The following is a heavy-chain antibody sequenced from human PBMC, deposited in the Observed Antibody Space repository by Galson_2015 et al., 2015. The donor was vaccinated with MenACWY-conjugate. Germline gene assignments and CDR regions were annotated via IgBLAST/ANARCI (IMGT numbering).Heavy chain of an antibody. J-gene: IGHJ3*02. CDR3: ARDVRSGSYRDAFDI. CDR1: GFTFSSYA. V-gene: IGHV3-30*04. D-gene: IGHD3-10*01. Sequence: SLRLSCAASGFTFSSYAMHWVRQAPGKGLEWVAVISYDGSNKYYADSVKGRFTISRDNSKNTLYLQMNSLRAEDTAVYYCARDVRSGSYRDAFDIWGQGTMVTVSS. CDR2: ISYDGSNK.